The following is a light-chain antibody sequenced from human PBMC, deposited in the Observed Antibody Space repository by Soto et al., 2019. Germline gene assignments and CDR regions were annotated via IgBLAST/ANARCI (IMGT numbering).Light chain of an antibody. CDR3: QQYGSSSIT. V-gene: IGKV3-20*01. CDR2: GAS. CDR1: QSVSSSY. J-gene: IGKJ5*01. Sequence: EIVLTQSPGTLSLSPGERATLSCRASQSVSSSYLAWYQQKPGQTPRLLIYGASSRATGIPDRFSGSGSGTDFTLTISRLEPEDFAVYYFQQYGSSSITFGQGTRLEIK.